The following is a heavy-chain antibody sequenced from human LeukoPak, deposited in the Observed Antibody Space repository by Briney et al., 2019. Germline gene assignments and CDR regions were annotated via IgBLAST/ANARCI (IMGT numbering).Heavy chain of an antibody. Sequence: PGGSLRLSCVASGFTFSSMSWVRQAPGKGLEWVSYIDTSSSTIYYADSVKGRFTISRDNAKNSLYLQMNSLRAEDTAVYYCARDRGYCRGTTCYAYYFDSWGQGTLVTVSS. D-gene: IGHD2-2*01. J-gene: IGHJ4*02. CDR2: IDTSSSTI. V-gene: IGHV3-48*04. CDR1: GFTFSS. CDR3: ARDRGYCRGTTCYAYYFDS.